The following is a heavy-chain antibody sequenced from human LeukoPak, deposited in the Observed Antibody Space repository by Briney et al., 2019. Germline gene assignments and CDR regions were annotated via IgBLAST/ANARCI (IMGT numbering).Heavy chain of an antibody. CDR2: ISSSGSYI. CDR3: ARDRLRTYGYIDY. J-gene: IGHJ4*02. D-gene: IGHD3-10*01. Sequence: GGSLRLSCAASGXTFSSYAMNWVRQAPGKGLEWVSSISSSGSYIYYADSVKGRFTISRDNAKNSLYLRLNSLRAEDTAVYYCARDRLRTYGYIDYWGQGTLVTVSS. CDR1: GXTFSSYA. V-gene: IGHV3-21*01.